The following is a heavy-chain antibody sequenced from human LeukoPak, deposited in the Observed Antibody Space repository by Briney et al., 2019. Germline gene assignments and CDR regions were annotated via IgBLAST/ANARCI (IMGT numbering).Heavy chain of an antibody. CDR3: ASPQEYCSGGSCYSYDY. D-gene: IGHD2-15*01. J-gene: IGHJ4*02. CDR1: GYTFTGYY. V-gene: IGHV1-2*02. CDR2: INPNSGGT. Sequence: GASVTVSFKASGYTFTGYYIHWVRLAPGQGLEWMGWINPNSGGTHSAQKFKGRVTMTRDTSITTVYMELSRRRSDDTAVYYCASPQEYCSGGSCYSYDYWGQGTLVTVSS.